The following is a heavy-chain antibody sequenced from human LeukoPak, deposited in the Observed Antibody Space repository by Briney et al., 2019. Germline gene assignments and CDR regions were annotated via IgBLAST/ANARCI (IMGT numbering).Heavy chain of an antibody. D-gene: IGHD3-3*01. V-gene: IGHV4-34*01. CDR3: ARVGAYYDFWSGSKRWFDP. CDR2: INHSGST. Sequence: SETLSLTCAVYGGSFSGYYWSWIRQPPGKGLEWIGEINHSGSTNYNPSLKGRVTISVDTSKNQFSLKLSSVTAADTAVYYCARVGAYYDFWSGSKRWFDPWGQGTLVTVSS. CDR1: GGSFSGYY. J-gene: IGHJ5*02.